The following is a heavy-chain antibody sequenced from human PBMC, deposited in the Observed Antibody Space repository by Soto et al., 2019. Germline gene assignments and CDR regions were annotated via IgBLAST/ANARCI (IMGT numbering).Heavy chain of an antibody. J-gene: IGHJ4*02. CDR1: GFTFSSYG. D-gene: IGHD3-22*01. V-gene: IGHV3-30*18. CDR3: AKVSGDSSYYFDY. CDR2: ISYDGSNK. Sequence: LRLSCAASGFTFSSYGMHWVRQAPGKGLEWVAVISYDGSNKYYSDSVKGRFTISRDNSKNTLYLQMNSLRAEDTAVYYCAKVSGDSSYYFDYGGQGALV.